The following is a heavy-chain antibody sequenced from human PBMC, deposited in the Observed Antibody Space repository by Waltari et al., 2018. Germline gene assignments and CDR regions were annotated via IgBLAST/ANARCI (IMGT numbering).Heavy chain of an antibody. J-gene: IGHJ4*02. CDR1: GASVTSDFL. V-gene: IGHV4-4*02. D-gene: IGHD2-15*01. CDR3: ARDRGRGLYLDS. Sequence: QLQLRQSGPGLVKPSDSLSLTCAVSGASVTSDFLWNWVRQPPGKGLEWIGQIRGDGRTNYNPSLESRVTVSMDTLNNQFSLKVSSVTAADTAVYYCARDRGRGLYLDSWGQGTLVTVS. CDR2: IRGDGRT.